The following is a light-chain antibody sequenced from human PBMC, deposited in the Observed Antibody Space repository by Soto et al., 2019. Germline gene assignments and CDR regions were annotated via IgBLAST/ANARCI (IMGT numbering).Light chain of an antibody. Sequence: QSALTQPASVSGSPGQSITISCTGTSSDVGGYNYVSWYQQHPVKAPKLMIYDVSNRPSGVSNRFSGSKSGNTAYLTISGLQAEDESYYYCSSYTSSTIYVFGTGTKLTVL. J-gene: IGLJ1*01. CDR2: DVS. V-gene: IGLV2-14*03. CDR3: SSYTSSTIYV. CDR1: SSDVGGYNY.